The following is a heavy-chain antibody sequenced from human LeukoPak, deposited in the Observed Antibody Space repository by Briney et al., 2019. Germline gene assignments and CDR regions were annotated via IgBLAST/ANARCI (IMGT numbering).Heavy chain of an antibody. J-gene: IGHJ4*02. CDR2: ISSSSSYI. V-gene: IGHV3-21*01. CDR3: AVYCSGGSCYERGFDY. CDR1: GFTFSSYS. D-gene: IGHD2-15*01. Sequence: GGSLRLSCAASGFTFSSYSMNWVRQAPGKGLEWVSSISSSSSYIYYADSVKGRFTISRDNAKNSLYLQMNSLRAEDTAVYYCAVYCSGGSCYERGFDYWGQGTLVTVSS.